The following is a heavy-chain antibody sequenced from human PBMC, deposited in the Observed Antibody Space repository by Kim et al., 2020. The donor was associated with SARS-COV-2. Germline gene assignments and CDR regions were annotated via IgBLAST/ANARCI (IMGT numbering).Heavy chain of an antibody. Sequence: GGSLRLSCGGSGFTFSDYAMNWVRQAPGKGLEWVSGISGGGGNIYYPDSVKGRFTISRDNSKNTLYLQMNNLRAEDTAVYYCTKGQSYNSGNYFDYWGQGSLVTVSS. D-gene: IGHD3-10*01. CDR3: TKGQSYNSGNYFDY. CDR1: GFTFSDYA. J-gene: IGHJ4*02. V-gene: IGHV3-23*01. CDR2: ISGGGGNI.